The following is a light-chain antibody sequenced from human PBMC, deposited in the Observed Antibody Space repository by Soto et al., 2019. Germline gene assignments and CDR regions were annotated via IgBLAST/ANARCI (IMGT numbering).Light chain of an antibody. Sequence: DIQMTQSPSTLSASVGDRVTITCRASHNIERWMAWYQQKPGKAPKLLIYKASSLESGVPSRFSGSGSGTEFTLTISSLQPDDFATYYCQQYNSYPRTFGQGTKVDIK. CDR1: HNIERW. V-gene: IGKV1-5*03. CDR2: KAS. J-gene: IGKJ1*01. CDR3: QQYNSYPRT.